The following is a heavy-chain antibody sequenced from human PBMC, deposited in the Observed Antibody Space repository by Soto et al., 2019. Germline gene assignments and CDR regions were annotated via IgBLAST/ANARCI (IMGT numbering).Heavy chain of an antibody. CDR3: ARDPYYDFWSGLDI. Sequence: SETLSLTCTVSGGSISSGDSYWSWIRQPPGKGLEWIGYIYYSGSTYYNPSLKSRVSISVDTSKNQFSLKPSSVTAADTAVYYCARDPYYDFWSGLDIWGQGTMVTVS. CDR1: GGSISSGDSY. V-gene: IGHV4-30-4*01. D-gene: IGHD3-3*01. CDR2: IYYSGST. J-gene: IGHJ3*02.